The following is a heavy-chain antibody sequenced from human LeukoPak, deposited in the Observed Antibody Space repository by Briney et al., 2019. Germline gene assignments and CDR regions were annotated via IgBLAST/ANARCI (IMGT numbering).Heavy chain of an antibody. Sequence: GGSLRLSCAASGFIFSSYGIHWVRQAPGKGLEWVAVIWFDGSEKYYGDSVQGRFSISRDNSKNTLYLQMNSLRAEDTAVYYCAKDFGMLGRVVVSNYYYYGMDVWGQGTTVTVSS. J-gene: IGHJ6*02. CDR3: AKDFGMLGRVVVSNYYYYGMDV. CDR2: IWFDGSEK. D-gene: IGHD3-22*01. V-gene: IGHV3-30*02. CDR1: GFIFSSYG.